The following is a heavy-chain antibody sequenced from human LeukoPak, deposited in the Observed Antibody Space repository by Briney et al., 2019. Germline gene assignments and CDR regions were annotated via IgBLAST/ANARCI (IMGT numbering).Heavy chain of an antibody. J-gene: IGHJ4*02. D-gene: IGHD4-17*01. CDR1: GFTFRNYA. CDR3: ARNDYGTYYFDY. CDR2: ISYDGSNK. Sequence: GGSLRLSCAASGFTFRNYAMHWVRQAPGKGLEWVAIISYDGSNKYYADSVRGRFTISRDNSKNKLYLQMNSLRAEDTAVYYCARNDYGTYYFDYWGQGTLVTVSS. V-gene: IGHV3-30*04.